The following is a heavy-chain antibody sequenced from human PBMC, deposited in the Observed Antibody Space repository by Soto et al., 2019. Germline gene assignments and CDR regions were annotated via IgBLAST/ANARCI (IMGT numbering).Heavy chain of an antibody. J-gene: IGHJ4*02. D-gene: IGHD2-2*01. CDR2: LIGGNGET. CDR3: VLDKEPAGAWVFDY. CDR1: GFTFNRYT. V-gene: IGHV3-23*01. Sequence: GGSLRLSCAASGFTFNRYTMSWVRQAPGTGLEWVSSLIGGNGETSYADSVKGRFTISRDISKNTLYLQMNSLRAEDTAVYYCVLDKEPAGAWVFDYCGMGTLVTVSS.